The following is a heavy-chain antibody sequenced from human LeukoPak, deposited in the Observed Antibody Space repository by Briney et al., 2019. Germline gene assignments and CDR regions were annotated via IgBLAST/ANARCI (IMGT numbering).Heavy chain of an antibody. V-gene: IGHV3-23*01. CDR3: AKRGTTWSLDY. CDR1: GFTFSRYA. J-gene: IGHJ4*02. D-gene: IGHD6-13*01. Sequence: GGSLRLSCAASGFTFSRYAIIWVRQGPGKGLEFVSALSGSSVSTYYADSVKGRFTISRDNSKNTLYLQMNSLRAEDTAVYYCAKRGTTWSLDYWGQGTLVTVSS. CDR2: LSGSSVST.